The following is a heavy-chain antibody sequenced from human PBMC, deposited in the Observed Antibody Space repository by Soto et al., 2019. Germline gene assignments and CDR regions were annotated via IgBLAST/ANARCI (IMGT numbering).Heavy chain of an antibody. D-gene: IGHD2-2*01. CDR2: INPNSGGT. V-gene: IGHV1-2*04. CDR1: GYTFTGCY. J-gene: IGHJ6*02. CDR3: ARGTRYCSSTSCAYYYYYGMDV. Sequence: ASVKVSCKASGYTFTGCYMHCVRQAPGQGLEWMGWINPNSGGTNYAQKFQGWVTMTRDTSISTAYMELSRLRSDDTAVYYCARGTRYCSSTSCAYYYYYGMDVWGQGTTVTVSS.